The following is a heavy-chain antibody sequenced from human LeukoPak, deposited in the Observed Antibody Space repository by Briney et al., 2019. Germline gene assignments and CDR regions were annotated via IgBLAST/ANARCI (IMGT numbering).Heavy chain of an antibody. D-gene: IGHD1-26*01. Sequence: PGGSLRLSCAASGFTFSSYAMSWVRQAPGKGLKWVSAISGSGGSTYYADSVKGRFTISRDNSKNTLYLQMNSLRAEDTAVYYCAKVPDNRIVGATSTAWLFDYWGQGTLVTVSS. CDR1: GFTFSSYA. CDR2: ISGSGGST. J-gene: IGHJ4*02. V-gene: IGHV3-23*01. CDR3: AKVPDNRIVGATSTAWLFDY.